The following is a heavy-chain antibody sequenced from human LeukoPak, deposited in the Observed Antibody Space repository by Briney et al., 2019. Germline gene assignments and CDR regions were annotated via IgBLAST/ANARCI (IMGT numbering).Heavy chain of an antibody. Sequence: ASVKVSCKASGYTFTSYGISWVRQAPGQGLEWMGWISAYNGNTNYARKLQGRVTMTTDTSTSTAYMELRSLRSDDTAVYYCARVYSKLWFGELLYFDYWGQGTLVTVSS. D-gene: IGHD3-10*01. CDR1: GYTFTSYG. CDR2: ISAYNGNT. V-gene: IGHV1-18*01. J-gene: IGHJ4*02. CDR3: ARVYSKLWFGELLYFDY.